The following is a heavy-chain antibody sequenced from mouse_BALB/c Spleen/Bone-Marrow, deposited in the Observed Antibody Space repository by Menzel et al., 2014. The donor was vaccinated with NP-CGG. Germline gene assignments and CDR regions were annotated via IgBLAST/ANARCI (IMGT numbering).Heavy chain of an antibody. CDR1: GFTFSSFG. V-gene: IGHV5-17*02. J-gene: IGHJ1*01. CDR3: ARGTTALRYFDV. Sequence: EVKLVESGGGLVQPGGSRKLSCAASGFTFSSFGMHWIRQAPEKGLEWVAYINGDSNTIYYADTVKGRFTISRDNPKNTLFLQMTSLRSEDTAMYFCARGTTALRYFDVWGAGTTVTVSS. D-gene: IGHD1-2*01. CDR2: INGDSNTI.